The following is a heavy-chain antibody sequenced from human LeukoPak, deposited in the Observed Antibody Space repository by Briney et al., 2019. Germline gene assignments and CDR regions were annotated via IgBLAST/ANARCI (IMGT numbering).Heavy chain of an antibody. CDR2: IYHSGST. CDR1: GGSISSGGYS. D-gene: IGHD3-22*01. Sequence: SETLSLTCAVSGGSISSGGYSWSWIRQPPGKGLEWTGYIYHSGSTYYNPSLKSRVTISVDRSKNQFSLKLSSVTAADTAVYYCARGGYYDSSGYYFDAFDIWGQGTMVTVSS. V-gene: IGHV4-30-2*01. J-gene: IGHJ3*02. CDR3: ARGGYYDSSGYYFDAFDI.